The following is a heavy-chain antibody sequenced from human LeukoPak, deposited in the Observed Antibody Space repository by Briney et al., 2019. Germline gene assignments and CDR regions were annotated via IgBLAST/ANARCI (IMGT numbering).Heavy chain of an antibody. CDR1: GFTFSSYW. J-gene: IGHJ4*02. V-gene: IGHV3-74*03. CDR2: INSDGSRT. CDR3: ARAISSGWYSPGIDF. D-gene: IGHD6-19*01. Sequence: GGSLRLSCAASGFTFSSYWMYWVRQAPGKGLVWVSRINSDGSRTTYADSVKDRFTISRDNAENTLSLQMNSLRAEDTAVYYCARAISSGWYSPGIDFWGQGTLVTVSS.